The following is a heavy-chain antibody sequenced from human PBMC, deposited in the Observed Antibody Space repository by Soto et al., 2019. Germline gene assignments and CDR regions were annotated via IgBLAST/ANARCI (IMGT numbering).Heavy chain of an antibody. CDR2: INAGNGNT. CDR1: GDTFTSYA. J-gene: IGHJ6*02. Sequence: ASVKVSCKACGDTFTSYAMHWVRQAPGQRLEWMGWINAGNGNTKYSQKFQGRVTITRDTSASTAYMELSSLRSEDTAVYYCARGAGTGSEDTNYGFDVWGQGTTVTVSS. CDR3: ARGAGTGSEDTNYGFDV. D-gene: IGHD3-10*01. V-gene: IGHV1-3*01.